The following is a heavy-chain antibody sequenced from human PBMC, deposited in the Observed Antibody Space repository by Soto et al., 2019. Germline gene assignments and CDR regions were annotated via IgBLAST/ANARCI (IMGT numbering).Heavy chain of an antibody. V-gene: IGHV1-69*02. CDR3: ARGAAAAGTDY. CDR1: GGTFSSYT. CDR2: IIPILGIA. D-gene: IGHD6-13*01. Sequence: QVQLVQSGAEVKKPGSSVKVSCKASGGTFSSYTISWVRQAPGQGLEWMGRIIPILGIANYAQKLQGRVTMPADKSTSTAYMELSSLRSEDTAVYYCARGAAAAGTDYWGQGTLVTVSS. J-gene: IGHJ4*02.